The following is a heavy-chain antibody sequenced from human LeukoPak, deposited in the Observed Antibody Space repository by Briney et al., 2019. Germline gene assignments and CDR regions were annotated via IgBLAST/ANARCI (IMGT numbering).Heavy chain of an antibody. CDR2: ISGSGGST. Sequence: GGSLRLSCAASGFTFSSYAMSWVRQTPGKGLEWVSAISGSGGSTYYADSVKGRFTISRDNSKNTLYLQMNSLRAEDTAVYYCARFGRYDFWSGYGDYGMDVWGQGTTVTVSS. CDR3: ARFGRYDFWSGYGDYGMDV. D-gene: IGHD3-3*01. J-gene: IGHJ6*02. V-gene: IGHV3-23*01. CDR1: GFTFSSYA.